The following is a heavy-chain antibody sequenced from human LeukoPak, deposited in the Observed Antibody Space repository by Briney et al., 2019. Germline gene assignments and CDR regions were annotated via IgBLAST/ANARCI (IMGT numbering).Heavy chain of an antibody. CDR3: AKTDCTSTSCYIGWFDP. V-gene: IGHV3-23*01. J-gene: IGHJ5*02. D-gene: IGHD2-2*02. CDR2: ISPSGDNT. CDR1: GFTFSSYG. Sequence: GGSLRLSCAASGFTFSSYGMSWVRQAPGKGLEWVSAISPSGDNTYYADSMKGRFTISRDNSRNTLYLQVNTLRAADTALYYCAKTDCTSTSCYIGWFDPWGQGTLVTVSS.